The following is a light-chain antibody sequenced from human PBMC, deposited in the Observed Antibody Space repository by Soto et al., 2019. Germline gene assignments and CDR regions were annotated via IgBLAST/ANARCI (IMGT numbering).Light chain of an antibody. Sequence: QSVLTQPPSASGTPGQRVTISCSGSSSNIGSNTVNWYQQLPGTAHKLLIYSNNQRPSGVPDRFSGSKSGTSASLAISGLQSEDEADYYCAAWDDSLNGAVFGGGTQLTVL. CDR1: SSNIGSNT. CDR3: AAWDDSLNGAV. CDR2: SNN. J-gene: IGLJ7*01. V-gene: IGLV1-44*01.